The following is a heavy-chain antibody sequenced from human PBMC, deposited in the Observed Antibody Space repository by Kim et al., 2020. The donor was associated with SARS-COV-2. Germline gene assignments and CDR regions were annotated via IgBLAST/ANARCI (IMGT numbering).Heavy chain of an antibody. V-gene: IGHV3-9*01. CDR3: AKEGQLGTYYYYYMDV. D-gene: IGHD6-6*01. Sequence: SVNGRFSISRDYAKNSLYLQVNSLRAEDTALYYCAKEGQLGTYYYYYMDVWGKGTTVTVSS. J-gene: IGHJ6*03.